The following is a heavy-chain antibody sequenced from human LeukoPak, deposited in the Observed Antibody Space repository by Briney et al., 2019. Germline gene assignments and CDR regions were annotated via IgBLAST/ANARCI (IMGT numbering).Heavy chain of an antibody. V-gene: IGHV4-59*12. CDR1: GDSISSYY. D-gene: IGHD2/OR15-2a*01. J-gene: IGHJ4*02. CDR2: IYYSGIT. CDR3: AREGIVRTYDQ. Sequence: GSLKLSCTVSGDSISSYYWYWFRQPPGKELEWIACIYYSGITHYNPSLKSRVTISLDTSKNQFSLRLSSVTAVDTAVYYCAREGIVRTYDQWGQGTLVTVSS.